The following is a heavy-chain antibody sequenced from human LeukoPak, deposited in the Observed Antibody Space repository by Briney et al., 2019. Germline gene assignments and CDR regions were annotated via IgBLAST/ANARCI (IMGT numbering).Heavy chain of an antibody. D-gene: IGHD5-18*01. V-gene: IGHV4-4*02. J-gene: IGHJ3*02. CDR2: IYHSGST. Sequence: PSETLSLTCAVSGGSISSSNWWSWVRQPPGEGLEWIGEIYHSGSTNYNPSLKSRVTISVDKSKNQFSLKLSSVTVADTAVYYCARHTAMVEAFDIWGQGTMVTVSS. CDR1: GGSISSSNW. CDR3: ARHTAMVEAFDI.